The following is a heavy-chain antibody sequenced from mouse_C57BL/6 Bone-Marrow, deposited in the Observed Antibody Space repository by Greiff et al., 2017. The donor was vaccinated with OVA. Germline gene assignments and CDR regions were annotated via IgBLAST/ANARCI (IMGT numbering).Heavy chain of an antibody. Sequence: EVQVVESGGGLVKPGGSLKLSCAASGFTFSSYAMSWVRQTPEKRLEWVATISDGGSYTYYPDNVKGRFTISRDNATNNLYLQMSHLKSEDTAMYYCARDPPELASYYDMDYWGQGTSVTVSS. CDR3: ARDPPELASYYDMDY. J-gene: IGHJ4*01. CDR1: GFTFSSYA. D-gene: IGHD4-1*01. CDR2: ISDGGSYT. V-gene: IGHV5-4*01.